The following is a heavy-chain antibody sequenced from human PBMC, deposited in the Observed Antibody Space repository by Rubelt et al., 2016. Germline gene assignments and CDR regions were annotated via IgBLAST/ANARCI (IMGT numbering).Heavy chain of an antibody. D-gene: IGHD1-26*01. Sequence: QLQLQKSGPGLVKPSETLSLTCTVSGGSISSSSYYWGWIRQPPGKGLEWIGSIYYSGSTYYNPSVKSRVTISVDTSKNQIALKLSSVTAADTAVYYCARGRMGFHYYYCGMDAWGPGTTVTVSS. V-gene: IGHV4-39*01. CDR1: GGSISSSSYY. CDR3: ARGRMGFHYYYCGMDA. CDR2: IYYSGST. J-gene: IGHJ6*02.